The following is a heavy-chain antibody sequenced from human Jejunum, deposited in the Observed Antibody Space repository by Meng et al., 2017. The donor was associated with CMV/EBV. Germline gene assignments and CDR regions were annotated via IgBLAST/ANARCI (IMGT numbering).Heavy chain of an antibody. J-gene: IGHJ6*02. CDR1: GFTVTINY. CDR3: ARGRGYFYGMDV. V-gene: IGHV3-53*01. CDR2: IYSDGST. Sequence: CAASGFTVTINYMTWVRQAPGKGLEWVSVIYSDGSTYYADSVKGRFSISRDNSKNTLYLQMNSLRAEDTAVYYCARGRGYFYGMDVWGQGTTVTVSS.